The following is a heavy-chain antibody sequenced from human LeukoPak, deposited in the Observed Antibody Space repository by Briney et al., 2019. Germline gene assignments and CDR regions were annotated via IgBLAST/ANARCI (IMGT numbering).Heavy chain of an antibody. CDR2: IKQDGSEK. Sequence: GGSLRLSCAASGFTFSSSWMSWVRQAPGKGLECMANIKQDGSEKYYVDSVKGRFTISRDNAKNSLYLQMNSLRGEDTAVYYCARSGYTYVNDYYYYMDVWGRGTTVTVSS. CDR1: GFTFSSSW. V-gene: IGHV3-7*03. J-gene: IGHJ6*03. CDR3: ARSGYTYVNDYYYYMDV. D-gene: IGHD5-18*01.